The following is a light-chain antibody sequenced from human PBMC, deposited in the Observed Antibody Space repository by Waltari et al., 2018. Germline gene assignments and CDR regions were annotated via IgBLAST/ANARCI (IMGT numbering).Light chain of an antibody. Sequence: DIQMTQSPSSLSASVGDRVTITCQASQDISNYVSWYQHKPGKAPSLLIYDASNLEAGVSSRCSGSGSGTIFTLTINSLRPEDIATYYCQQYDSLLTFGGGTKVQI. J-gene: IGKJ4*01. V-gene: IGKV1-33*01. CDR2: DAS. CDR1: QDISNY. CDR3: QQYDSLLT.